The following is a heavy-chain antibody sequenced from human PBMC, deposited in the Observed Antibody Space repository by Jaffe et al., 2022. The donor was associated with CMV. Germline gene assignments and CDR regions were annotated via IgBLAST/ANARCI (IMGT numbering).Heavy chain of an antibody. CDR1: GFTVSSNY. V-gene: IGHV3-53*01. D-gene: IGHD3-22*01. CDR2: IYSGGST. CDR3: ARDRRGYYDSSGYLYYYYGMDV. J-gene: IGHJ6*02. Sequence: EVQLVESGGGLIQPGGSLRLSCAASGFTVSSNYMSWVRQAPGKGLEWVSVIYSGGSTYYADSVKGRFTISRDNSKNTLYLQMNSLRAEDTAVYYCARDRRGYYDSSGYLYYYYGMDVWGQGTTVTVSS.